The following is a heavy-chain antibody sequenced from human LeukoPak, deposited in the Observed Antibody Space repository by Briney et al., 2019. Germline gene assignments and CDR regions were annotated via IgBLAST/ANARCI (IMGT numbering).Heavy chain of an antibody. Sequence: GGSLRLSCAASGFTFDDYAMHWVRQAPGKGLEWVSLISWDGGSTYYADSVKGRFTISRDNSKNSLYLQMNSLRAEDTALYCCAKDTGAAAGTGGHYFDYWGQGTLVTVSS. CDR3: AKDTGAAAGTGGHYFDY. D-gene: IGHD6-13*01. CDR2: ISWDGGST. J-gene: IGHJ4*02. CDR1: GFTFDDYA. V-gene: IGHV3-43D*03.